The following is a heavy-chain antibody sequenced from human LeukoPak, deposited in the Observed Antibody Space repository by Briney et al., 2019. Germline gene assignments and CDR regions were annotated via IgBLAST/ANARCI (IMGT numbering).Heavy chain of an antibody. CDR3: ARHGDLDYYYYMDV. CDR1: GGSITSYF. J-gene: IGHJ6*03. Sequence: PSETLSLTCTVSGGSITSYFLTWVRQSAGKGLEFIGRLRPTDGYTNYNPSLKSRVSMSLDTSKKQLSLELTSVTAADTAVYYCARHGDLDYYYYMDVWGKGTTVTVSS. CDR2: LRPTDGYT. V-gene: IGHV4-4*07.